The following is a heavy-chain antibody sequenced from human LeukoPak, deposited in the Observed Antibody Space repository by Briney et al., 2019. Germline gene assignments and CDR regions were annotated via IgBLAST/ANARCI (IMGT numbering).Heavy chain of an antibody. D-gene: IGHD4-11*01. V-gene: IGHV3-30-3*01. CDR1: GFTFTNYA. CDR3: ARDDQPEIESTVTPFDY. CDR2: ISYDGSNK. Sequence: QTGGSLRLSCAASGFTFTNYAFHWVRQAPGKGLEWVAVISYDGSNKYYADSVKGRFTISRDNSKNTLYLQMNSLRAEDTAVYYCARDDQPEIESTVTPFDYWGQGTLVTVSS. J-gene: IGHJ4*02.